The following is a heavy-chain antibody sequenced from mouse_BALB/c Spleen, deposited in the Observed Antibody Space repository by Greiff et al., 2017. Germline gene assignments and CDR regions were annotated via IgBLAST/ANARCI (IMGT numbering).Heavy chain of an antibody. V-gene: IGHV5-6-4*01. Sequence: EVKVVESGGGLVKPGGSLKLSCAASGFTFSSYTMSWVRQTPEKRLEWVATISSGGSYTYYPDSVKGRFTISRDNAKNTLYLQMSSLKSEDTAMYYCTREEGPAWFAYWGQGTLVTVSA. CDR3: TREEGPAWFAY. CDR1: GFTFSSYT. J-gene: IGHJ3*01. CDR2: ISSGGSYT.